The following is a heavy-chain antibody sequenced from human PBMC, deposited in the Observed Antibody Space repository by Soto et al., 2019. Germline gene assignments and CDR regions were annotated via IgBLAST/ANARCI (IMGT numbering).Heavy chain of an antibody. V-gene: IGHV3-48*02. J-gene: IGHJ6*02. D-gene: IGHD6-6*01. Sequence: GGSLRLSCAASGFTFSSYSMNWVRQAPGKGLEWVSYISSSSSTIYYADSVKGRFTISRDNAKSSLYLQMNSLRDEDTAVYYCARELEATARLIYYYYYGMDVWGQGTTITVSS. CDR1: GFTFSSYS. CDR2: ISSSSSTI. CDR3: ARELEATARLIYYYYYGMDV.